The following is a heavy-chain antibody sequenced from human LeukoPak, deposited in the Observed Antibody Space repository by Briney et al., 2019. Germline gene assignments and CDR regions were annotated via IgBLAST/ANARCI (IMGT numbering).Heavy chain of an antibody. J-gene: IGHJ4*02. Sequence: PSETLSLTCAVYGGSFSGYYWSWLRQPPGKGLEWIGEVNHSGSTNYNPSLKSRVTISVDTSKNQFSLKLSSVTAADTAVYYCARGTSGSYYFRYFDYWGQGTLVTVSS. CDR3: ARGTSGSYYFRYFDY. CDR1: GGSFSGYY. D-gene: IGHD1-26*01. CDR2: VNHSGST. V-gene: IGHV4-34*01.